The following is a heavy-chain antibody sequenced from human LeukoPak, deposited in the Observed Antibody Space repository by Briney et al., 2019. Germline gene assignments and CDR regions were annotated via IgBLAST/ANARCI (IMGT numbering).Heavy chain of an antibody. CDR2: ISGSGGST. V-gene: IGHV3-23*01. CDR3: AKDPYCGGDCYYFDY. Sequence: GGSLILSCAASGFTFSSYAMSWVRQAPGEGLEWVSAISGSGGSTYYADSVKGRFTISRDNSKNTLYLQMNSLRAEDTAVYYCAKDPYCGGDCYYFDYWGQGTLVTVSS. J-gene: IGHJ4*02. D-gene: IGHD2-21*02. CDR1: GFTFSSYA.